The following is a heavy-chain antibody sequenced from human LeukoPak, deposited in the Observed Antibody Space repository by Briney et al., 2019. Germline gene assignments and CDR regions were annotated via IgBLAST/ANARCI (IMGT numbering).Heavy chain of an antibody. CDR3: ARVPGDFWSGYDY. Sequence: GGSLRLSCAASGFTFSSYAMHWVRQAPGKGLEWVVVISYDGSNKYYADSVKGRFTISRDNSKNTLYLQMNSLRAEDTAVYYCARVPGDFWSGYDYWGQGTLVTVSS. V-gene: IGHV3-30-3*01. CDR1: GFTFSSYA. J-gene: IGHJ4*02. CDR2: ISYDGSNK. D-gene: IGHD3-3*01.